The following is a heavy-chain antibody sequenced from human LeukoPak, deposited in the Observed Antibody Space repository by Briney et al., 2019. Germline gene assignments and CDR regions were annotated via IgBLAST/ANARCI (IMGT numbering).Heavy chain of an antibody. Sequence: SQTLSLTCTVSGGSISSGSYYWSWIRQPAGKGLEWIGRIYTSGSTNYNPSLKSRVTISVDKSKNQFSLKLSSVTAADTAVYYCARAVRNYYDSSGYTVNWFDPWGQGTLVTVSS. J-gene: IGHJ5*02. CDR2: IYTSGST. D-gene: IGHD3-22*01. CDR3: ARAVRNYYDSSGYTVNWFDP. V-gene: IGHV4-61*02. CDR1: GGSISSGSYY.